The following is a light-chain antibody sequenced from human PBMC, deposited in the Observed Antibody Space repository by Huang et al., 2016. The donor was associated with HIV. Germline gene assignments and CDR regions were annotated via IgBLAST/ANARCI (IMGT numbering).Light chain of an antibody. V-gene: IGKV3-20*01. CDR2: GAS. CDR3: QQYGSSP. J-gene: IGKJ4*01. CDR1: HSVSGSY. Sequence: EIALTQSPGTLSLSPGERATLSCRASHSVSGSYLAWYQQKPGQAPRLLSYGASSRATGIPDRFSGSGSGTDFTLTISRLEAEDVAVYYCQQYGSSPFGGGTKVEIK.